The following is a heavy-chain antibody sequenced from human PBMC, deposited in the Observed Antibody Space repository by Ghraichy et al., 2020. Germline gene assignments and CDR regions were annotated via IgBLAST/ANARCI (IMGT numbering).Heavy chain of an antibody. D-gene: IGHD1-26*01. CDR3: VRQTEQWEVEHAMDV. V-gene: IGHV6-1*01. Sequence: SQTLSLTCAISGDSVSSNSAAWNWIRQSPSRGLEWLGRTYYRSRWFTDSAPSVKSRIKISVDTSKNQLSLRLDSVCPEDSAVYYCVRQTEQWEVEHAMDVWGQGTTVTVSS. CDR1: GDSVSSNSAA. J-gene: IGHJ6*02. CDR2: TYYRSRWFT.